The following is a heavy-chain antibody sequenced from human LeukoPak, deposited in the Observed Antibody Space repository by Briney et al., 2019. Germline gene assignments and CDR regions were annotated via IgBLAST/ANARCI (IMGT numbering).Heavy chain of an antibody. CDR1: GGSFSGYY. V-gene: IGHV4-34*01. D-gene: IGHD6-13*01. CDR2: INHSGST. J-gene: IGHJ5*02. CDR3: ARKGPAAGLSRWFDP. Sequence: SETLSLTCAVYGGSFSGYYWSWIPQPPGKGLEWIGEINHSGSTNYNPSLKSRVTISVDTSTNQFSLKLSSVTAADTAVYYCARKGPAAGLSRWFDPWGQGTLVTVSS.